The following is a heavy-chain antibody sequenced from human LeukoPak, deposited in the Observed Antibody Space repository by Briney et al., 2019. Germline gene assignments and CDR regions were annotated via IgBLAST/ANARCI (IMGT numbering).Heavy chain of an antibody. Sequence: PGGSLRLSCAASGFTFSSYAMPWVRQAPGKGLEWVAVISYDGSNKYYADSVKGRFTISRDNSKNTLYLQMNSLRAEDTAVYYCARFNKYYGSGSYYNPFDYWGQGTLVTVSS. CDR2: ISYDGSNK. CDR1: GFTFSSYA. CDR3: ARFNKYYGSGSYYNPFDY. V-gene: IGHV3-30-3*01. D-gene: IGHD3-10*01. J-gene: IGHJ4*02.